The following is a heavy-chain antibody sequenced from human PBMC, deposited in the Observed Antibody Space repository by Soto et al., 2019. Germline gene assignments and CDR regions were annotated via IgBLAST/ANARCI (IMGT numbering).Heavy chain of an antibody. Sequence: QVQLQESGPGLVKPSETLSLTCTVSGGSISSYYWSWIRQPPGKGLEWIGYIYYSGSTNYNPSLKSRVTISVDTSKNQFSLKLSSVTAADKAVYYCARRAIVATISYYYYMYVWGKGTTVTVSS. CDR3: ARRAIVATISYYYYMYV. J-gene: IGHJ6*03. D-gene: IGHD5-12*01. V-gene: IGHV4-59*08. CDR1: GGSISSYY. CDR2: IYYSGST.